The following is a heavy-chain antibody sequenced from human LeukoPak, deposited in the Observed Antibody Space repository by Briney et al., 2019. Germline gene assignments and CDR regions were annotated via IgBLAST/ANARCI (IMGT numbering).Heavy chain of an antibody. CDR1: GFTVIDNY. Sequence: GGSLRLSCAASGFTVIDNYINWFRQAPGKGLEWVSDIYSSGTTYYADSVKGRFSISRDNSKNTVYLQMNSLRADDTAVYYCAKDPPYYYDSSGYGGGAFDIWGQGTMVTVSS. D-gene: IGHD3-22*01. V-gene: IGHV3-66*01. CDR3: AKDPPYYYDSSGYGGGAFDI. J-gene: IGHJ3*02. CDR2: IYSSGTT.